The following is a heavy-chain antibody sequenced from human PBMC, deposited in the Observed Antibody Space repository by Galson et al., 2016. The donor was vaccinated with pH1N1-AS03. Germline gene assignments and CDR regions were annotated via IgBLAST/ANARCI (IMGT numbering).Heavy chain of an antibody. CDR3: TSGMVELDY. D-gene: IGHD3-10*01. V-gene: IGHV3-7*01. CDR1: GFTFSTYC. J-gene: IGHJ4*02. CDR2: IDQDGSEK. Sequence: SLRLSCAASGFTFSTYCMTWVRQAPGKGLEWVANIDQDGSEKYYMDSVEGRFTISRDNAKNSLSLQMNSLRSEDTAVYYCTSGMVELDYWGQGTLVTVSS.